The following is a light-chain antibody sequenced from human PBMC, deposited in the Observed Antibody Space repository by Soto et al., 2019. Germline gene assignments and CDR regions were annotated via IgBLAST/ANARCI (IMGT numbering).Light chain of an antibody. J-gene: IGKJ1*01. V-gene: IGKV1-39*01. Sequence: DIQMTQSPSSLSASVGDRVTITCRASQTISSYLNWYQQTPGRAPKLLIYAASSLQGGVPSRFSGSGSGTDFTLTISSLQPEDFATFYCPQTYSTPSTWTFGQGTKVEIK. CDR1: QTISSY. CDR2: AAS. CDR3: PQTYSTPSTWT.